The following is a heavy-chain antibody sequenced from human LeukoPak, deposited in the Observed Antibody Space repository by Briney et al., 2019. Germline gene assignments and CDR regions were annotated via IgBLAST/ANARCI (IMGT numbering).Heavy chain of an antibody. CDR3: ARQRRLELPDY. V-gene: IGHV4-30-2*03. D-gene: IGHD3-16*01. CDR2: ISYSGNI. Sequence: SQTLSLTCTVSGGSISSGDFYWSWIRQHPGKGLEWIGSISYSGNIYYNPSLKSRVTISVDTSKNQFSLKLSSVTAADTAVYYCARQRRLELPDYWGQGTLVTVSS. CDR1: GGSISSGDFY. J-gene: IGHJ4*02.